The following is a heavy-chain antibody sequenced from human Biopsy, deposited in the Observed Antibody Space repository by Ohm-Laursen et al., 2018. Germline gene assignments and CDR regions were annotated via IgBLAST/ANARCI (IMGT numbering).Heavy chain of an antibody. J-gene: IGHJ4*02. V-gene: IGHV1-69*04. Sequence: SSVKVSCKASGGTSSNFAINWVRQAPGQGLECMGRIIPLIGLTNYAQKFQGRVTITADKFTNTVYMELSSLRSDDTAVYFCARDCNGDNCGVDFWGQGTLFTVS. CDR2: IIPLIGLT. CDR3: ARDCNGDNCGVDF. CDR1: GGTSSNFA. D-gene: IGHD2-15*01.